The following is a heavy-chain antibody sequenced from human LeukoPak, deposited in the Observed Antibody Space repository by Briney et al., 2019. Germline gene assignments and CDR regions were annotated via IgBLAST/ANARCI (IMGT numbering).Heavy chain of an antibody. D-gene: IGHD3-22*01. V-gene: IGHV4-4*02. Sequence: PSGTLSLTCAVSRGSLSSSTWWSWVRQPPEKGLEWIGEVYHTGSTNYNPSLKSRVTISVDKSKNQFSLKLTSVTAADTAMYYCARVRAGPYYYDSSGEDFDYWGQGTLVTVSS. CDR1: RGSLSSSTW. J-gene: IGHJ4*02. CDR3: ARVRAGPYYYDSSGEDFDY. CDR2: VYHTGST.